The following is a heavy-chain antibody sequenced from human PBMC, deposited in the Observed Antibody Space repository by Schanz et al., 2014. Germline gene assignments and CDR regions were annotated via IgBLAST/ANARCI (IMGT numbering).Heavy chain of an antibody. V-gene: IGHV3-53*01. Sequence: VHLVESGGGLIQPGGSLRISCAASGIIVSSDYMSWVRQAPGKGLEWVSVIYSGGTTYYADSVKGRFTISRDNSKNTLYLQMKSLRVEDTAVYYCVKDPDKYNWNDVEGMDVWGPGTTXTVSS. J-gene: IGHJ6*01. D-gene: IGHD1-1*01. CDR3: VKDPDKYNWNDVEGMDV. CDR1: GIIVSSDY. CDR2: IYSGGTT.